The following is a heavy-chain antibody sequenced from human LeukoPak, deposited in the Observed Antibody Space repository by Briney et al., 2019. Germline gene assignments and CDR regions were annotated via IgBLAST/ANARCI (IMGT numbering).Heavy chain of an antibody. CDR1: GFTFSSYG. V-gene: IGHV3-30*03. CDR2: ISYDGSNK. Sequence: GGSLRLSCAASGFTFSSYGMHWVRQAPGKGLEWVAVISYDGSNKYYADSVKGRFTFSRDNSKNTLYLQMNSLRAEETAVYYCARDIAAAGTLGGYFYYGMDVWGQGTTVTVSS. J-gene: IGHJ6*02. CDR3: ARDIAAAGTLGGYFYYGMDV. D-gene: IGHD6-13*01.